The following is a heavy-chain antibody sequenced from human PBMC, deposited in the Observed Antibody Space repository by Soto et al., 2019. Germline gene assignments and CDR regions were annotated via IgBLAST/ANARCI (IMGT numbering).Heavy chain of an antibody. V-gene: IGHV3-23*01. CDR1: GFTFSSYA. D-gene: IGHD1-20*01. CDR3: AKPPDYNWNDY. Sequence: VQLLESGGGLVHPGGSLRLSCAASGFTFSSYAMSWVRQAPGKGLEWISAVSGSGGSTYYADSVKGRFTISRDNSKDTLYLQMNNLRAEDTAVYYCAKPPDYNWNDYWGQGTLGTVSS. CDR2: VSGSGGST. J-gene: IGHJ4*02.